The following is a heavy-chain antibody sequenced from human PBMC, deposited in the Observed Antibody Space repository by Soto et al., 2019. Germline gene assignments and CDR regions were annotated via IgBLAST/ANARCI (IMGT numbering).Heavy chain of an antibody. CDR3: ARDQSDRDYGMDV. CDR2: IYHSGST. D-gene: IGHD3-22*01. CDR1: GGSISSSNW. Sequence: QVQLQESGPGLVKPSGTLSLTCAVSGGSISSSNWWSWVRQPPGKGLEWIGEIYHSGSTNYNPSLTRRVTISVDKSKNQFSLKLSSVTAADTAVYYCARDQSDRDYGMDVWGQGTTVTVSS. J-gene: IGHJ6*02. V-gene: IGHV4-4*02.